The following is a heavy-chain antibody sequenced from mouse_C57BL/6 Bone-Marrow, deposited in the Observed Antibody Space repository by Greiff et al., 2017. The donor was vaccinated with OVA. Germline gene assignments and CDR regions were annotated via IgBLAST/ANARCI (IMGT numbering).Heavy chain of an antibody. V-gene: IGHV1-9*01. D-gene: IGHD1-1*01. CDR3: ARCLHYYGSSWFAY. CDR1: GYTFTGYW. J-gene: IGHJ3*01. CDR2: ILPGSGST. Sequence: VQLQQSGAELMKPGASVTLSCKATGYTFTGYWIEWVKQRPGHGLEWIGEILPGSGSTNYNEKFKGKATFTADTSSNTDYMQLISLTTEDAAIYYCARCLHYYGSSWFAYWGQGTLFTVSA.